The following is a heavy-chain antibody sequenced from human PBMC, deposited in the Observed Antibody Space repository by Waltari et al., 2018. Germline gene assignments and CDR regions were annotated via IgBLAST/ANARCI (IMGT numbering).Heavy chain of an antibody. Sequence: HVQLQESGPGLVTPSETLSLTSTVSGDFLTVAHLTWIRQAPGKGLEWIAYLRNTGGTKCTPSLESRVTVSAVTSKKQFSLRLTSVTAADTAVYYCARLPTKYYDSLGWGFFDQWGQGILVTVSS. CDR2: LRNTGGT. CDR3: ARLPTKYYDSLGWGFFDQ. CDR1: GDFLTVAH. J-gene: IGHJ4*02. V-gene: IGHV4-59*08. D-gene: IGHD3-22*01.